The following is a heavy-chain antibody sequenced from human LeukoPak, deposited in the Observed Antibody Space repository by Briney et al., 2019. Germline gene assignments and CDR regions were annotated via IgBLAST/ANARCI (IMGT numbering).Heavy chain of an antibody. CDR2: IYYSGST. CDR1: GGSISSSSYY. CDR3: ARPVLSFRSGWYRVMDV. Sequence: SETLPLTCTVSGGSISSSSYYWGWIRQPPGKGLEWIGSIYYSGSTYYNPSLKSRVTISVDTSKNQFSLKLSSVTAADTAVYYCARPVLSFRSGWYRVMDVWGKGTTVTVSS. J-gene: IGHJ6*03. V-gene: IGHV4-39*01. D-gene: IGHD6-19*01.